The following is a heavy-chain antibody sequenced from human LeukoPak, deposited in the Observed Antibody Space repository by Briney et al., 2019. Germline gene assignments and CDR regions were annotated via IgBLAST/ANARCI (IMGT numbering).Heavy chain of an antibody. D-gene: IGHD3-10*01. Sequence: PSETLSLTCTVSGGSISSYYWSWIRQPAGKGLEWIGRMHSSGSTNYNPSIKSRVTTSLDTSKNQFSLKVDSVTAADTAMYYCAREAVHYGSGSHDYWGQGTLVAVSS. CDR2: MHSSGST. V-gene: IGHV4-4*07. J-gene: IGHJ4*02. CDR1: GGSISSYY. CDR3: AREAVHYGSGSHDY.